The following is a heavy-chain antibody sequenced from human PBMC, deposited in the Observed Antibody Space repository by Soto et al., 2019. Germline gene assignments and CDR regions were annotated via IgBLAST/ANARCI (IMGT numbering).Heavy chain of an antibody. V-gene: IGHV3-33*01. D-gene: IGHD3-10*01. J-gene: IGHJ6*02. Sequence: QVQLVESGGGVVQPGRSLRLSCAASGFTFSSYGMHWVRQAPGKGLEWGAVIWYDGSNKYYADSVKGRFTISRDNSKNTLYLQMNSLRAEDTAVYYCARERVLLWFGELSGYYYGMDVWGQGTTVTVSS. CDR3: ARERVLLWFGELSGYYYGMDV. CDR1: GFTFSSYG. CDR2: IWYDGSNK.